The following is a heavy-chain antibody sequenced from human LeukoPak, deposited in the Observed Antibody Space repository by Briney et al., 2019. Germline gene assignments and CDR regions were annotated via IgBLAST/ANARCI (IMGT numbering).Heavy chain of an antibody. D-gene: IGHD6-19*01. V-gene: IGHV1-8*01. J-gene: IGHJ4*02. CDR2: MNPNSGNT. CDR1: GYTFTSYD. Sequence: ASVKVSCKASGYTFTSYDINWVRQATGQGLEWMGWMNPNSGNTGYAQKFQGRVTMTRNTSISTAYMELSSLRSEDTAVYYCARGIAVAGGFEPDYWGQGTLVTVSS. CDR3: ARGIAVAGGFEPDY.